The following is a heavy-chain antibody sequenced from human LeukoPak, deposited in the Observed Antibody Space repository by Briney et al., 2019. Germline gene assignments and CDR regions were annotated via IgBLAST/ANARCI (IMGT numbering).Heavy chain of an antibody. CDR3: ARAIVPMLRCSGGSCYSGWFDP. CDR1: GGSISSGGYY. V-gene: IGHV4-31*03. CDR2: IYYSGST. Sequence: PSETLSLTCTVSGGSISSGGYYWSWIRQQPGKGLEWIGYIYYSGSTYYNPSLKSRVTISVDTSKNQFSLKLSSVTAADTAVYYCARAIVPMLRCSGGSCYSGWFDPWGQGTLVTVSS. J-gene: IGHJ5*02. D-gene: IGHD2-15*01.